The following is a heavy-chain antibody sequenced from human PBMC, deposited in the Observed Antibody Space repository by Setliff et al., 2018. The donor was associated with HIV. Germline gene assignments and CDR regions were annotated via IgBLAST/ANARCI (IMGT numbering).Heavy chain of an antibody. D-gene: IGHD5-12*01. CDR3: ASRAVSGYDFRDDAFDI. CDR1: GDSISSGLYY. CDR2: IYYSGIT. Sequence: PSETLSLTCTVSGDSISSGLYYWGWFRQHPEKGLEWIAYIYYSGITYYNPSLRSRLTVSVDTSKNQFSLKLSSVTAADTAVYYCASRAVSGYDFRDDAFDIWGQGTMVTVS. V-gene: IGHV4-31*03. J-gene: IGHJ3*02.